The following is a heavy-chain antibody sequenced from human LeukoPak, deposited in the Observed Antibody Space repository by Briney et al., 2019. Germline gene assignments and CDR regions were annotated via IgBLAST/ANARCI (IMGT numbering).Heavy chain of an antibody. Sequence: SQTLSLTCAISGDSVSSNSAAWNWIRQSPSRGLEWLGRTYYRSKWYNDYVVSVKSRITINPDTSKNQFSLQLNSVTPEDTAVYYCPRGNSRVAAATGRYYYGMDVWGQGTTVTVSS. CDR2: TYYRSKWYN. CDR1: GDSVSSNSAA. J-gene: IGHJ6*02. V-gene: IGHV6-1*01. D-gene: IGHD2-2*01. CDR3: PRGNSRVAAATGRYYYGMDV.